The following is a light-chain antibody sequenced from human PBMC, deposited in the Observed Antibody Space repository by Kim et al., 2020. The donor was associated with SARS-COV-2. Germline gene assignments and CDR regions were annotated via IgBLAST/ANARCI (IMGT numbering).Light chain of an antibody. CDR1: QSVSSNY. CDR2: GAS. Sequence: PGERAPLSCRASQSVSSNYLAWYQQKPGQAPRLLIYGASFRITGIPDRFTGSGSGTDFTLTIIRLEPEDFAVYFCQQYATSPLTFGGGTKVDIK. J-gene: IGKJ4*01. CDR3: QQYATSPLT. V-gene: IGKV3-20*01.